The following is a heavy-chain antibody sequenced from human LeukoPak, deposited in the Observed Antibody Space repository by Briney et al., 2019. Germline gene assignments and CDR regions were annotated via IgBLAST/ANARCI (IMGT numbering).Heavy chain of an antibody. Sequence: SETLSLTCTVSGGSISSYYWSWIRQPPGKGLEWIGYIYYSGSTNYNPSLKSRVTISVDTSKNQFSLKLSSVTAADTAVYYCARASQYSSSWSYYYYYMDVWGKGTTVTVSS. CDR2: IYYSGST. CDR1: GGSISSYY. CDR3: ARASQYSSSWSYYYYYMDV. V-gene: IGHV4-59*01. D-gene: IGHD6-13*01. J-gene: IGHJ6*03.